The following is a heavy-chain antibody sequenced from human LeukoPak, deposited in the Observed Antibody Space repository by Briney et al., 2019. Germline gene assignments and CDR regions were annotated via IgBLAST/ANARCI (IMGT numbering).Heavy chain of an antibody. J-gene: IGHJ6*02. Sequence: GGSLRLSCAASGFTFGSYAMHWVRQAPGKGLEWVAVISYDGSNKYYADSVKGRFTISRDNAKNSLYLQMNSLRAEDTAVYYCARAGWLLGTDYGMDVWGQGTTVTVSS. CDR1: GFTFGSYA. V-gene: IGHV3-30-3*01. D-gene: IGHD5-18*01. CDR3: ARAGWLLGTDYGMDV. CDR2: ISYDGSNK.